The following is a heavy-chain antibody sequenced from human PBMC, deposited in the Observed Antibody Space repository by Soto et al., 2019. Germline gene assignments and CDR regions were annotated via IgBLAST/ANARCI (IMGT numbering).Heavy chain of an antibody. V-gene: IGHV3-30-3*01. J-gene: IGHJ2*01. CDR1: GFYFNNIA. D-gene: IGHD4-4*01. CDR2: ISYDGGTN. Sequence: PGGSLRLSCATSGFYFNNIAMHWLRQAPGKGLEWVAVISYDGGTNYYAESVKGRFTISRDNSKNTLYLQMNSLRAEDTAVYYCARPLWRDDYNWGYFDLWGRGTLVTAPQ. CDR3: ARPLWRDDYNWGYFDL.